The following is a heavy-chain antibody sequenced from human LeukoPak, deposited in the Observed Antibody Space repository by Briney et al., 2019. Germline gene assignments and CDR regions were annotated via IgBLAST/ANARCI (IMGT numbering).Heavy chain of an antibody. CDR3: ARENSGWFDP. D-gene: IGHD4-23*01. Sequence: GRSLRLSCAASGFTFSSYGMHWVRQAPGKGLEWVAVIWYDGSNEYYADSVKGRFTISRDNSKNTLYLQMNSLRAEDTAVYYCARENSGWFDPWGQGTLVTVSS. CDR2: IWYDGSNE. J-gene: IGHJ5*02. CDR1: GFTFSSYG. V-gene: IGHV3-33*01.